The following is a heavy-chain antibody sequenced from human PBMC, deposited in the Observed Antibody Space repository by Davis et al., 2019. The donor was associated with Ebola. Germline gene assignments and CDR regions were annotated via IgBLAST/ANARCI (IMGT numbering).Heavy chain of an antibody. CDR3: ATSITTRRHSSSWYGSYYYGMDV. CDR2: ISTSGSTI. J-gene: IGHJ6*02. D-gene: IGHD6-13*01. V-gene: IGHV3-48*04. CDR1: GFTFSSYA. Sequence: GESLKISCVASGFTFSSYAMSWVRQAPGKGLEWVSYISTSGSTIYYADSVKGRFTISRNNAKNSLYLQMNSLRAEDTAVYYCATSITTRRHSSSWYGSYYYGMDVWGQGTTVTVSS.